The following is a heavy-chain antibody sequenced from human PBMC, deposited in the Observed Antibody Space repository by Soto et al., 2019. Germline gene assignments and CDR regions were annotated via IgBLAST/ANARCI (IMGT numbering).Heavy chain of an antibody. CDR3: ARAGDYGDLDLDY. V-gene: IGHV4-31*03. CDR1: GGSISSGGYY. J-gene: IGHJ4*02. Sequence: PSETLSLTCTVAGGSISSGGYYWSWIRQHPGKGLEWIGYIYYSGSTYYNPSLKSRVTISVDTSKNQFSLKLSSVTAADTAVYYCARAGDYGDLDLDYWGQGTLVTVSS. D-gene: IGHD4-17*01. CDR2: IYYSGST.